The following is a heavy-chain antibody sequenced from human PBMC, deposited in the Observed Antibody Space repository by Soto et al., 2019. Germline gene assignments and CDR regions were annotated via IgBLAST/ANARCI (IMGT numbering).Heavy chain of an antibody. CDR2: INPNNGNT. V-gene: IGHV1-18*01. J-gene: IGHJ3*02. CDR1: GYTFTSYG. CDR3: ARGGYLDAFDI. Sequence: GASVKVSCKASGYTFTSYGISWVRQAPGQGLEWMGWINPNNGNTNYAQKLQGRVTMTRDTSTSTAYMELSSLRSDDTAVYYCARGGYLDAFDIWGQGTMVTVSS. D-gene: IGHD3-16*02.